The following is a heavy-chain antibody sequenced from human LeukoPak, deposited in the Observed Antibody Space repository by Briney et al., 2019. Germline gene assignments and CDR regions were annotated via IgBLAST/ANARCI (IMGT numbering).Heavy chain of an antibody. CDR2: IRFDGSNR. CDR1: GFTFSNYG. D-gene: IGHD5-12*01. CDR3: VRSLSDYDRNFDY. Sequence: GGSLRLSCGASGFTFSNYGMHWVRQAPGKGLEWVAFIRFDGSNRWYADSVKGRFTISRDNAKNSLYLQMNSLRAEDTAVYYCVRSLSDYDRNFDYWGQGTLVTVSS. V-gene: IGHV3-30*02. J-gene: IGHJ4*02.